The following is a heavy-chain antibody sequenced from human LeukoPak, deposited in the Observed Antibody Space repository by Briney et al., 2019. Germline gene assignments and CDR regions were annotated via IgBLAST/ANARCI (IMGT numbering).Heavy chain of an antibody. CDR3: ARQIAAATLYYFDH. V-gene: IGHV4-39*01. J-gene: IGHJ4*02. CDR1: CGSISSIVYY. CDR2: IHYSGST. D-gene: IGHD6-13*01. Sequence: SETLSLTCTVSCGSISSIVYYWGWIRQPPGKALEWIGSIHYSGSTYYNPSLKSRVAISVDTSENQFSLRLSSVTAADTAVYYCARQIAAATLYYFDHWGQGTLVTVSS.